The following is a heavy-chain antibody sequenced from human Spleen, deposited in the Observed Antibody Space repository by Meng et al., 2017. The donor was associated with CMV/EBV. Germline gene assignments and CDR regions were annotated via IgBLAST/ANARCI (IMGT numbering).Heavy chain of an antibody. CDR2: IYYSGST. V-gene: IGHV4-39*07. Sequence: QLQLQESGPGLVKPSEPPSLTFTVSGGSISSSSYYWGWIRQPPGKGLEWIGSIYYSGSTYYNPSLKSRVTISVDTSKNQFSLKLSSVTAADTAVYYCARGTKWEPLYWGQGTLVTVSS. CDR1: GGSISSSSYY. J-gene: IGHJ4*02. CDR3: ARGTKWEPLY. D-gene: IGHD1-26*01.